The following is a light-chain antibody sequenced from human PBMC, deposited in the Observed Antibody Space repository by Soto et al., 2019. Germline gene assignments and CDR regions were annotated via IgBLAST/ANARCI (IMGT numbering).Light chain of an antibody. J-gene: IGKJ1*01. V-gene: IGKV1-39*01. CDR3: QQFSSYST. CDR1: QSISSY. CDR2: AAS. Sequence: DIQMTQSPSSLSASVGDRVTITCRASQSISSYLNWYQQKPGKAPKLLIYAASTLETGVPSRFSGSGSGTEFTLTIKSLQPDDFATYYCQQFSSYSTFGQGTKVEIK.